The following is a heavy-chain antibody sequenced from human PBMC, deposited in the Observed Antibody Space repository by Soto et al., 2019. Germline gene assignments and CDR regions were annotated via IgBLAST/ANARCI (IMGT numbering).Heavy chain of an antibody. V-gene: IGHV4-34*01. Sequence: SSETLSLTCAVYGGSFSGYSWTWIRQSPGKGLEWIGDINHSGRVNYSPSLKSRVTISLDTSKNQFSLTLSAVTAADTAMYYCSTRAYDTNGYYRFDPWGQGTLVTVSS. D-gene: IGHD3-22*01. CDR3: STRAYDTNGYYRFDP. CDR2: INHSGRV. CDR1: GGSFSGYS. J-gene: IGHJ5*01.